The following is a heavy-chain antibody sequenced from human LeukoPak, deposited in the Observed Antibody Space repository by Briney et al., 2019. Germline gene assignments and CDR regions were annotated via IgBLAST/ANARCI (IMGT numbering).Heavy chain of an antibody. CDR3: ARDWASPGPTTI. Sequence: GGSLRLSCAASGFTFSSYAMGWVRQAPGKGLEWVSYITSSGSVIHYSDSVRGRFTISRGNAKSSLYLQMNSLRAEDTAIYYCARDWASPGPTTIWGQGTLVTVSS. V-gene: IGHV3-48*01. CDR1: GFTFSSYA. J-gene: IGHJ4*02. CDR2: ITSSGSVI. D-gene: IGHD1-26*01.